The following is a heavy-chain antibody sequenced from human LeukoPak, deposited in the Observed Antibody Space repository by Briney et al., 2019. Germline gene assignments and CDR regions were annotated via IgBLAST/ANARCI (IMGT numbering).Heavy chain of an antibody. CDR2: ISSSSSYI. J-gene: IGHJ5*02. D-gene: IGHD2-2*01. CDR1: GFTFSSYG. CDR3: ARVFSMEEYQLLFPNNWFDP. V-gene: IGHV3-21*04. Sequence: GGSLRLSCAASGFTFSSYGMTWVRQAPGKGLEWVSSISSSSSYIYYADSVKGRFTISRDNAKNSLYLQMNSLRAADTAVYYCARVFSMEEYQLLFPNNWFDPWGQGTLVTVSS.